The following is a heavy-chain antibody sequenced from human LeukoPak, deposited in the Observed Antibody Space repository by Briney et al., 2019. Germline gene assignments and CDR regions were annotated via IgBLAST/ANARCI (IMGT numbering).Heavy chain of an antibody. J-gene: IGHJ3*02. CDR1: GYTLTELS. D-gene: IGHD2-2*01. CDR3: ATESTTLGYCSSTSCYPRAFDI. Sequence: ASVKVSCKVSGYTLTELSMHWVRQAPGKGLEWMGGFDPEDGETIYAQKFQGRVTMTEDTSTDTAYMELSSLGSEDTAVYYCATESTTLGYCSSTSCYPRAFDIWGQGTMVTVSS. CDR2: FDPEDGET. V-gene: IGHV1-24*01.